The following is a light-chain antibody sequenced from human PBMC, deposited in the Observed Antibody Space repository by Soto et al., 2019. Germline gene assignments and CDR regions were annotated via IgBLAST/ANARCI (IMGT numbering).Light chain of an antibody. CDR3: LQHHTYPIT. CDR2: DAT. CDR1: QSIDRW. J-gene: IGKJ5*01. V-gene: IGKV1-5*01. Sequence: DIQMTQSPSTLSASVGDRVTITCRASQSIDRWLAGYQQNPGKAPKVLIWDATTLHRGVPSRFSGSRSGTEFTFTIRSLQPEDFATYYCLQHHTYPITFGQGTRLEIK.